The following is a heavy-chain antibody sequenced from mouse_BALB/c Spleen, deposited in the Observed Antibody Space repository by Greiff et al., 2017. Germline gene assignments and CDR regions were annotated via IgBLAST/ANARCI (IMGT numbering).Heavy chain of an antibody. Sequence: EVQGVESGGGLVQPGGSLKLSCAASGFTFSSYGMSWVRQTPDKRLELVATINSNGGSTYYPDSVKGRFTISRDNAKNTLYLQMSSLKSEDTAMYYCAREVYYFDYWGQGTTLTVSS. CDR1: GFTFSSYG. CDR2: INSNGGST. CDR3: AREVYYFDY. V-gene: IGHV5-6-3*01. J-gene: IGHJ2*01.